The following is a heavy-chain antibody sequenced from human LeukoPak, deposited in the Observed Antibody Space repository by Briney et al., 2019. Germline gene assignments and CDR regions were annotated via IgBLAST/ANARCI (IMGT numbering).Heavy chain of an antibody. CDR3: ARGSSSWSPIDY. Sequence: ASVKVSCRASGYTFTGYYMHWVRQAPGQGLEWMGWINPNSGGTNYAQKFQGWVTMTRDTSISTAYMELSRLRSDDTAVYYCARGSSSWSPIDYWGQGTLVTVSS. J-gene: IGHJ4*02. CDR2: INPNSGGT. V-gene: IGHV1-2*04. D-gene: IGHD6-13*01. CDR1: GYTFTGYY.